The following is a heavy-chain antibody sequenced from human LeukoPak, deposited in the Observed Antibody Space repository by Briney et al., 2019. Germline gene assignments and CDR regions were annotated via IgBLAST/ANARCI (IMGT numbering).Heavy chain of an antibody. CDR3: ARSGSTGYSLDY. Sequence: GASLTVSCKASAYTFTGYFIHWVRQAPGQGLEWIGCIDPNSGDTKYAQKFQGRVSMPRDTSTRTAYMELSRLRSDDTAVYFCARSGSTGYSLDYWGQGTLVTVSS. J-gene: IGHJ4*02. CDR2: IDPNSGDT. D-gene: IGHD3-22*01. V-gene: IGHV1-2*02. CDR1: AYTFTGYF.